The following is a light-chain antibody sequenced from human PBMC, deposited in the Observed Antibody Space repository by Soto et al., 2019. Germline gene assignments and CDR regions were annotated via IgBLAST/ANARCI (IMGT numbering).Light chain of an antibody. CDR2: EVS. J-gene: IGLJ2*01. Sequence: QSALTQPPSASGSPGQSVTISCTGTSSDVGGYNNVSWYQQHPGKAPKLMIYEVSKRPSGVPDRFSGSKSGNTASLTVSGLQAEDEADYYCSSYAGSNNLVVFGGGTQLTVL. V-gene: IGLV2-8*01. CDR3: SSYAGSNNLVV. CDR1: SSDVGGYNN.